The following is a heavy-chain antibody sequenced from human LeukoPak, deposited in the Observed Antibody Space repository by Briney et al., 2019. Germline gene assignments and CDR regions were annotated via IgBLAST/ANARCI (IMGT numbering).Heavy chain of an antibody. CDR2: IHNSGTT. CDR1: GGPFSGYF. Sequence: SETLSLTCAVSGGPFSGYFWSWIRQSSGKGLEWIGEIHNSGTTNYNPSLNSRVTISEDTSKNQFYLNLSSVTAADTAVYYCARRYYYNSGSFPFDFWGQGTLVIVSS. V-gene: IGHV4-34*01. D-gene: IGHD3-10*01. CDR3: ARRYYYNSGSFPFDF. J-gene: IGHJ4*02.